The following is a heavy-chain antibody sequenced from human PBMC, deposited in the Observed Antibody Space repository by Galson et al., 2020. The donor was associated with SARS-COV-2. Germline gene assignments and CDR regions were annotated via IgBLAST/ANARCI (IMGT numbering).Heavy chain of an antibody. V-gene: IGHV3-33*01. Sequence: GESLKISCAASGFTFSSYGMHWVRPAPGKGLGWVAAIWDNGSNKYYADSLKGRFTTAKDNSKYTRYLQKNTPRAADTAVYYCARDNLVGATPLFDYWGQGTLVTVSS. CDR3: ARDNLVGATPLFDY. CDR2: IWDNGSNK. D-gene: IGHD1-26*01. J-gene: IGHJ4*02. CDR1: GFTFSSYG.